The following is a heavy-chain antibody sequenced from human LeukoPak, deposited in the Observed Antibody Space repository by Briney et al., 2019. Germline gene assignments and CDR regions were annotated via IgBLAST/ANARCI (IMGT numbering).Heavy chain of an antibody. D-gene: IGHD3-22*01. CDR2: IYYSGST. J-gene: IGHJ4*02. Sequence: PSETLSLTCTVSGGSISSSSYYWGWIRQPPGKGLEWVGSIYYSGSTYYNPSLKSRVTISVDTSKNQCSLRLRSVTAADTAMYCGARVYSRLYYDSSGNFDYWGQGTLVTVSS. CDR1: GGSISSSSYY. CDR3: ARVYSRLYYDSSGNFDY. V-gene: IGHV4-39*01.